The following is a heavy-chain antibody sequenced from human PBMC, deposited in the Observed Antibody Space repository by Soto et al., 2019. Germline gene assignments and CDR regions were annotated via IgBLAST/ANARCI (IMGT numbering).Heavy chain of an antibody. V-gene: IGHV4-30-2*01. Sequence: PSETLSLTCAVSGGSISSGGYSWSWIRQPPGKGLEWIGYIYHSGSTYYNPSLKSRVTISVDRSKNQFSLKLSSVTAADTAVNYCARGGRDSSGYYLYYFDYWGQGTLVTVSS. CDR2: IYHSGST. CDR3: ARGGRDSSGYYLYYFDY. D-gene: IGHD3-22*01. CDR1: GGSISSGGYS. J-gene: IGHJ4*02.